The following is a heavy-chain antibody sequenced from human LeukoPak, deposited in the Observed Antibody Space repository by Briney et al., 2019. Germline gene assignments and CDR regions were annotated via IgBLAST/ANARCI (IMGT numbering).Heavy chain of an antibody. CDR2: ISTNGGTT. Sequence: GGSLRLSCAASGFTFSEYNMHWVRQASGKGLEYVSAISTNGGTTHYADSVKGRFTISRDDSKSTLDLQMGSLRPEDLAVYYCARGFRFYGSGIDYWGRGTLVTV. D-gene: IGHD3-10*01. CDR1: GFTFSEYN. V-gene: IGHV3-64*02. J-gene: IGHJ4*02. CDR3: ARGFRFYGSGIDY.